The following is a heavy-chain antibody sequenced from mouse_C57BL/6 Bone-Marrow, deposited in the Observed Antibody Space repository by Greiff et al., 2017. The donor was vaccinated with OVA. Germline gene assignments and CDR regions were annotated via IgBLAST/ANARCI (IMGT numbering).Heavy chain of an antibody. CDR2: ISSGGSYT. D-gene: IGHD1-1*02. Sequence: EVKLQESGGDLVKPGGSLKLSCAASGFTFSSYGMSWVRQTPDKRLEWVATISSGGSYTYYPDSVKGRFTISRDNAKNTLYLQMSSLKSEDTAMYYCARLLWDYWGQGTTLTVSS. CDR3: ARLLWDY. J-gene: IGHJ2*01. V-gene: IGHV5-6*01. CDR1: GFTFSSYG.